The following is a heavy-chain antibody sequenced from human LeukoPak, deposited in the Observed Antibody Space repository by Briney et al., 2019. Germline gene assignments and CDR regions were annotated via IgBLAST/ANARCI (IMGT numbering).Heavy chain of an antibody. V-gene: IGHV3-66*01. D-gene: IGHD6-19*01. CDR2: IYGGGST. Sequence: PGGSLRLSCAVSGFTVSSNYMSWVRQAPGKGLEWVSVIYGGGSTYYADTVKGRFTISRDNSKNTLYLQMNSLRAEDTAVYYCARAASVAGTYALNHWGQGTLDTVSS. J-gene: IGHJ4*02. CDR1: GFTVSSNY. CDR3: ARAASVAGTYALNH.